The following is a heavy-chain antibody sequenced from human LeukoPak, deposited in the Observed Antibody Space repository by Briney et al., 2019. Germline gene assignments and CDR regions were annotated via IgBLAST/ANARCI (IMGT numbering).Heavy chain of an antibody. D-gene: IGHD6-19*01. J-gene: IGHJ4*02. Sequence: PGGSLRLSCAASGFTFSNYDMSWVRQAPGKGLEWVSAISGSAGSTYYADSVKGRFTISRDNSKNTLYLQMNSLRAEDMAVYYCAKDPSSGWYAPFDYWGQGTLVSVSS. V-gene: IGHV3-23*01. CDR3: AKDPSSGWYAPFDY. CDR1: GFTFSNYD. CDR2: ISGSAGST.